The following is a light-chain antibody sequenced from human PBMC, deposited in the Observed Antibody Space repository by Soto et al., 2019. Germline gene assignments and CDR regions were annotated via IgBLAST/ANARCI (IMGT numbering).Light chain of an antibody. CDR1: QGISSY. Sequence: DIQMTQSPSSLSASVGDRVTITCRASQGISSYLAWYQQKPGKAPKLLIYAAYTLQSGVQSRFSGSGSGTEFTLTIRSLQPEDFATYYCKQLKSNLITFGQGTRLEIK. CDR2: AAY. CDR3: KQLKSNLIT. J-gene: IGKJ5*01. V-gene: IGKV1-9*01.